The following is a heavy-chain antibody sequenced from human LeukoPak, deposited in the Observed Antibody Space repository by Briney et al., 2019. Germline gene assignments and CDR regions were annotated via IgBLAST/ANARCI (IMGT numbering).Heavy chain of an antibody. V-gene: IGHV3-30*02. Sequence: GGSLRLSCAASGFTFSSYGMHWVRQAPGKGLEWVAFIRYDGSNKYYADSVKGRFTISRDNSKNTLYLQMNSLRAEDTAVYYCAKDHYYGSGSYLFDYWGQGTLVTVSS. CDR1: GFTFSSYG. CDR2: IRYDGSNK. D-gene: IGHD3-10*01. J-gene: IGHJ4*02. CDR3: AKDHYYGSGSYLFDY.